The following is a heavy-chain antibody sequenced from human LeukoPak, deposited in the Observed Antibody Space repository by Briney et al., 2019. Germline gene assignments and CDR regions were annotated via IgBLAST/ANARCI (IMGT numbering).Heavy chain of an antibody. CDR2: ISAAGDSI. D-gene: IGHD3-3*01. J-gene: IGHJ4*02. Sequence: GGSLRLSCAASGFTFSDYYMSWIRRAPGKGLEWVSYISAAGDSIYYADSLKGRFIVSRDNAKNSLSLQMNNLRAEDTAVYYCARDGAAYVEFWGSYPREPFDYLGQGTLVTVSS. CDR3: ARDGAAYVEFWGSYPREPFDY. CDR1: GFTFSDYY. V-gene: IGHV3-11*04.